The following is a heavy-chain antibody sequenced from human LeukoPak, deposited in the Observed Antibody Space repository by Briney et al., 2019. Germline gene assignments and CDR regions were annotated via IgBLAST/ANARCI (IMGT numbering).Heavy chain of an antibody. CDR3: VRDLILVWTPGDDFDF. J-gene: IGHJ4*02. CDR1: GFTFNSYG. D-gene: IGHD3-16*01. Sequence: GGFLRLSCAASGFTFNSYGIHWVRQAPGKGLEWVSRINEDASIITYADSVKGRFIISRDNTKNSLYLQMNSLRAEDTAVYYCVRDLILVWTPGDDFDFWGQGTLVTVSS. V-gene: IGHV3-74*01. CDR2: INEDASII.